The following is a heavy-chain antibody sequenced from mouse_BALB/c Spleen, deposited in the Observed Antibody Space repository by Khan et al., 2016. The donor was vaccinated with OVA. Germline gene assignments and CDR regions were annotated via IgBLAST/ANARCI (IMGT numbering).Heavy chain of an antibody. CDR1: GYTFTSYW. J-gene: IGHJ3*01. D-gene: IGHD2-1*01. CDR3: ARGYVGNYEFAY. CDR2: IFPGTGTT. Sequence: QVQLQQSGAELVKPGASVKLSCKTSGYTFTSYWIQWVKQRPGQGHGWIGQIFPGTGTTYYNENFKGKATLTVDTSSNPASIQFSSLTSEDSAVCFCARGYVGNYEFAYWSQGTLVTVSP. V-gene: IGHV1S132*01.